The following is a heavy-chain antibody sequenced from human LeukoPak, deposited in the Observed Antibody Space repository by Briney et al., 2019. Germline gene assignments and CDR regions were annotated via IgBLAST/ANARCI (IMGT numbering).Heavy chain of an antibody. CDR3: ARGYSYSSGWRPRFDY. CDR1: GGSISSGGYY. V-gene: IGHV4-30-2*01. D-gene: IGHD6-19*01. CDR2: IYHSGST. J-gene: IGHJ4*02. Sequence: SETLSLTCTVSGGSISSGGYYWSWIRQPPGKGLEWIGYIYHSGSTYYNPSLKSRVTISVDRSKNQFSLKLSSVTAADTAVYYCARGYSYSSGWRPRFDYWGQGTLVTVSS.